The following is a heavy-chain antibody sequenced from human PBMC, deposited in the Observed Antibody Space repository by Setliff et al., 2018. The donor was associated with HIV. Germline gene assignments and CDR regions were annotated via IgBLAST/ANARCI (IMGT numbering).Heavy chain of an antibody. J-gene: IGHJ4*02. D-gene: IGHD3-10*01. CDR3: ARDFYDMGRWFGELRPFDY. CDR2: ISVYSDNT. Sequence: ASVKVSCKASGGTFSSYAISWVRQAPGQGLEWMGGISVYSDNTNYAQKFQGRVTMTTDTSTSTAYMELWSLRSDDTAVYYCARDFYDMGRWFGELRPFDYWGQGTLVTVSS. CDR1: GGTFSSYA. V-gene: IGHV1-18*01.